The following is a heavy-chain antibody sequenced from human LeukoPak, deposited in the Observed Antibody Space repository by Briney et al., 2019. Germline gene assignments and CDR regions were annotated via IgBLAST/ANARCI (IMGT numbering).Heavy chain of an antibody. D-gene: IGHD3-10*01. CDR2: IYYSGST. V-gene: IGHV4-59*01. CDR1: GGSISSYY. CDR3: ARVRGGMVRDLYYMDV. J-gene: IGHJ6*03. Sequence: SETLSLTCTVSGGSISSYYWSWIRQPPGKGLEWIGYIYYSGSTNYNPSLKSRVTISVDTSKNQFSLKLSSVTAADTAVYYCARVRGGMVRDLYYMDVWGKGTTVTVSS.